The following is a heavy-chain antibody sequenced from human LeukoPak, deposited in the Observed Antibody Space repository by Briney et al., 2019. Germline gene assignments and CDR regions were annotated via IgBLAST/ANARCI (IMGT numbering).Heavy chain of an antibody. CDR2: ISGSGGST. D-gene: IGHD3-10*01. V-gene: IGHV3-23*01. Sequence: GGSLRLSCAASGFTFSRYAMSWVRQAPGKGLEWVSGISGSGGSTFYADSVNRFTISRDNSKNILYLQMNSLRAEDTAVYYCARRGYFDYWGQGTLVTVSS. J-gene: IGHJ4*02. CDR3: ARRGYFDY. CDR1: GFTFSRYA.